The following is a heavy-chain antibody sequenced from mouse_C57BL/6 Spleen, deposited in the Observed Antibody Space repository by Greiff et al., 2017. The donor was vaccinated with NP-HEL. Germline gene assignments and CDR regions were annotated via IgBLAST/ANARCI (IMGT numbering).Heavy chain of an antibody. V-gene: IGHV1-55*01. CDR3: ARSVYYYPGAY. CDR2: IYPGSGST. J-gene: IGHJ2*01. D-gene: IGHD1-1*01. CDR1: GYTFTSYW. Sequence: VQLQESGAELVKPGASVKMSCKASGYTFTSYWITWVKQRPGQGLEWIGDIYPGSGSTNYNEKFKSKATLTVDTSSSTAYMQLSSLTSEDSAVYYCARSVYYYPGAYWGQGTTLTVSS.